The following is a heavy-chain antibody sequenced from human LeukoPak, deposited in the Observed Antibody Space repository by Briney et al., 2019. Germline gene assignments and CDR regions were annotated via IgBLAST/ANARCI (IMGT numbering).Heavy chain of an antibody. CDR3: ARGPKSIAARPGAFDI. D-gene: IGHD6-6*01. CDR2: ISFGNSYI. V-gene: IGHV3-21*01. CDR1: GFTFSSYS. J-gene: IGHJ3*02. Sequence: GGSLRLSCAASGFTFSSYSVNWVRQAPGKGLEWVSSISFGNSYIFYADSVKGRFTVSRDNAKNSLYLQMSSLRVEDTALYYCARGPKSIAARPGAFDIWGRGTVVTVSS.